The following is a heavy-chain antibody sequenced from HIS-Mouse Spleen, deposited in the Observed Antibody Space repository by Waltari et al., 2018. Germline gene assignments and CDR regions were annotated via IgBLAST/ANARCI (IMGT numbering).Heavy chain of an antibody. CDR2: INPNSGGT. CDR3: ARDKQIQLWNRGRFGY. J-gene: IGHJ4*02. V-gene: IGHV1-2*02. D-gene: IGHD5-18*01. Sequence: QVQLVQSGAEVKKPGASVKVSCKASGYTFTGYYMHWVRQAPGQGLEWSGWINPNSGGTTYAQKFQGRVTMTRDTSISTAYMELSRLRSDDTAVYYCARDKQIQLWNRGRFGYWGQGTLVTVSS. CDR1: GYTFTGYY.